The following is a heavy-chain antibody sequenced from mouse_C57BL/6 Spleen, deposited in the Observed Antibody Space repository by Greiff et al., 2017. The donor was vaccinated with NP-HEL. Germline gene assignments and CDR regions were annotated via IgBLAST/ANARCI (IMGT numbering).Heavy chain of an antibody. CDR3: ARNYYGSRGFAY. J-gene: IGHJ3*01. D-gene: IGHD1-1*01. CDR1: GFTFSDYG. Sequence: EVQLVESGGGLVKPGGSLKLSCAASGFTFSDYGMNWVRQAPEKGLEWVAYISSGSSTIYYADTVKGRFTISRDNAKNTLFLQMTSLRSEDTAMYYCARNYYGSRGFAYWRQGTLVTVSA. CDR2: ISSGSSTI. V-gene: IGHV5-17*01.